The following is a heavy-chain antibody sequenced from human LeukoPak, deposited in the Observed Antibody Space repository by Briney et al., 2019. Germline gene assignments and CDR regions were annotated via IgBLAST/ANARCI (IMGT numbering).Heavy chain of an antibody. CDR2: IYPGDSDT. Sequence: GESLKISCKGSGYSFTSYWIGWVRQMPGKGLEWMGIIYPGDSDTRYSPSFQGQVTISADKSISTAYLQWSSLKASDTAMYYCARRGVRYSGRDAFDVWGQGTMVTVSS. CDR3: ARRGVRYSGRDAFDV. D-gene: IGHD1-26*01. V-gene: IGHV5-51*01. CDR1: GYSFTSYW. J-gene: IGHJ3*01.